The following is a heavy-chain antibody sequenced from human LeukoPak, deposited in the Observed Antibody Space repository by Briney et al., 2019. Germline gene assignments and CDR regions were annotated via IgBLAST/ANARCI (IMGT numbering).Heavy chain of an antibody. D-gene: IGHD1-26*01. CDR1: GFTFSSYW. V-gene: IGHV3-74*01. Sequence: GGSLRLSCAASGFTFSSYWMHWVRHAPGKGLVWVSRINSDGSSTSYADSVKGRFTISRDNAKNTLYLQMNSLRAEDTAVYYCAREGGSYYYPDFDYWGQGTLVTVSS. CDR3: AREGGSYYYPDFDY. CDR2: INSDGSST. J-gene: IGHJ4*02.